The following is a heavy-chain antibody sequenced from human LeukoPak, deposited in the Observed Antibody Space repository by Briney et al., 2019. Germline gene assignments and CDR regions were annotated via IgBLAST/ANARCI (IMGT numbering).Heavy chain of an antibody. D-gene: IGHD3-16*01. Sequence: PSETLSLTCAVYGGSFSGYYWNWIRQVPGKGLEWIGEINHSASARYSPSLKSRATMSVDTSKNQFSLKLSSVTAADTAVYYCARGLMIDLYYYYYYMDVWGKGTTVTVSS. V-gene: IGHV4-34*01. CDR2: INHSASA. CDR1: GGSFSGYY. J-gene: IGHJ6*03. CDR3: ARGLMIDLYYYYYYMDV.